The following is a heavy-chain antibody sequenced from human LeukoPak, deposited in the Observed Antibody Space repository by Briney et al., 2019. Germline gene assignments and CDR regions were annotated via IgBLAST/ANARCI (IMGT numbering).Heavy chain of an antibody. D-gene: IGHD1-26*01. J-gene: IGHJ6*03. V-gene: IGHV4-39*07. CDR2: IYYSGST. CDR1: GGSISSSSYY. Sequence: SETLSLTCTVSGGSISSSSYYWGWIRQPPGKGLEWIGSIYYSGSTYYNPSLKSRVTMSVDTSKNQFSLKLSSVTAADTAVYYCARDHQGSPYYMDVWGKGTTVTVSS. CDR3: ARDHQGSPYYMDV.